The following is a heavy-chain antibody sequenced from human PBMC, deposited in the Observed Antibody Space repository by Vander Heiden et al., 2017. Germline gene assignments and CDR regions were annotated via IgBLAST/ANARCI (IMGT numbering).Heavy chain of an antibody. Sequence: EVQLLESGGGLVQPGGSLRLSCAASGVTFSSYAMSWVRQAPGKGLEWVSAIIGSGGSTYYADSVKGRFTISRDNSKNTLYLQMNSLRAEDTAVYYCAKTPWYYDSSGYYFDYWGQGTLVTVSS. J-gene: IGHJ4*02. V-gene: IGHV3-23*01. CDR2: IIGSGGST. D-gene: IGHD3-22*01. CDR3: AKTPWYYDSSGYYFDY. CDR1: GVTFSSYA.